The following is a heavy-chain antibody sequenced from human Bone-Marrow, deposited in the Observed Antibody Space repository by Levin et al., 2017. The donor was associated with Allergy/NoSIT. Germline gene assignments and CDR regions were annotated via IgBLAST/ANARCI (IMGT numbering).Heavy chain of an antibody. CDR1: GFTFSSYA. J-gene: IGHJ4*02. CDR2: ISYDGSNK. CDR3: AGAPGYCSGGSCQPGDY. Sequence: GGSLRLSCAAPGFTFSSYAMHWVRQAPGKGLEWVAVISYDGSNKSYEDSVKGRFTNSRDNSKSTLDLQMNSLRAEDTAVYYCAGAPGYCSGGSCQPGDYWGQGTLVTVSS. D-gene: IGHD2-15*01. V-gene: IGHV3-30-3*01.